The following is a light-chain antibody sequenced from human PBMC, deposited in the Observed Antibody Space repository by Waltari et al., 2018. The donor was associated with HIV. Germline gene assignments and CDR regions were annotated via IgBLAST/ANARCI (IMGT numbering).Light chain of an antibody. CDR2: GVS. Sequence: QSALTQPASVSGSPGQSITISCTGTSSDLGGYDYVSSYQQHPGKRPKLMIYGVSSPPSGVSNRFSGSRSGNTASLTISGLQAEDEADYYCSAYTSISTLAVFGGGTKLTVL. CDR3: SAYTSISTLAV. J-gene: IGLJ2*01. CDR1: SSDLGGYDY. V-gene: IGLV2-14*01.